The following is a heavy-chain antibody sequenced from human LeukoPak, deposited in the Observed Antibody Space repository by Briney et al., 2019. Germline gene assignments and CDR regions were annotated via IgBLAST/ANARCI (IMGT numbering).Heavy chain of an antibody. V-gene: IGHV3-15*07. CDR2: IESKTDGGTA. D-gene: IGHD6-6*01. CDR3: FREYSSSSGDH. CDR1: GFTFSNAW. J-gene: IGHJ4*02. Sequence: PGGSLRLSCTVSGFTFSNAWLNWVRQAPGKGLEWVGRIESKTDGGTADYAAPVKGRFTISRDDSKNTLYLQMNSLKTEDTAVYYCFREYSSSSGDHWGQGTLVTVSS.